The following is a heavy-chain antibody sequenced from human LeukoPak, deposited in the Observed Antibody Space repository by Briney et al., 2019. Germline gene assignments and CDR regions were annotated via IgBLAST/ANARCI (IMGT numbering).Heavy chain of an antibody. D-gene: IGHD6-19*01. V-gene: IGHV4-61*02. CDR1: GGSISSGSYY. Sequence: SQTLSLTCTVSGGSISSGSYYWSWIRQPAGKGLEWIGRIYTSGSTNYNPSLKSRVTISVDTSKNQFSLKLSSVTAADRAVYYCAREGVAGTAWGQGTLVTVSS. CDR3: AREGVAGTA. J-gene: IGHJ4*02. CDR2: IYTSGST.